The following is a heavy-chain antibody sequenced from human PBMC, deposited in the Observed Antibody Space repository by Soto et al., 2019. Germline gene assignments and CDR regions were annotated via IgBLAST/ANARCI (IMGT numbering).Heavy chain of an antibody. Sequence: GGSLRFSCAASGFTFSSYSMNWVRQAPGKGLEWVSYISSSSSTIYYADSVKGRFTISRDNAKNSLYLQMNSLREEDTVGYYCARVLISLSIVKGYYYDSSDPWYYGMDVWGQGTTVTVSS. J-gene: IGHJ6*02. CDR1: GFTFSSYS. CDR3: ARVLISLSIVKGYYYDSSDPWYYGMDV. D-gene: IGHD3-22*01. CDR2: ISSSSSTI. V-gene: IGHV3-48*02.